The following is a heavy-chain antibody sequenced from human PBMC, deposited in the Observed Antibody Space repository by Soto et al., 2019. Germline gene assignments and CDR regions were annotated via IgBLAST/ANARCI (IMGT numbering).Heavy chain of an antibody. V-gene: IGHV1-8*01. CDR3: ASYGGNSGWFDP. Sequence: ASVKVSCKASGYSFTNNDVSWVRQATGQGLEWMGWMNPNSGNTGYAQKFQGRVTMTRNTSISTAYMELSSLRSEDTAVYYCASYGGNSGWFDPWGQGTLVTVSS. CDR2: MNPNSGNT. J-gene: IGHJ5*02. D-gene: IGHD4-17*01. CDR1: GYSFTNND.